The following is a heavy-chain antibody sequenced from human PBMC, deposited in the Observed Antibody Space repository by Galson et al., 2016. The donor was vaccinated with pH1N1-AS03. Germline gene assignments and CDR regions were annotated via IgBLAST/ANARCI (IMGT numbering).Heavy chain of an antibody. Sequence: SVKVSCKVSGYTFTAYGVSWVRQAPGQGLQWMGWISTHNGDTNYAQNFHGRVTLTTDTSTSTVYLELRSLQSDDTAVYYCAREGFRRRLLLPGAFDVWGQGTILTVSS. D-gene: IGHD3-22*01. V-gene: IGHV1-18*01. CDR2: ISTHNGDT. J-gene: IGHJ3*01. CDR3: AREGFRRRLLLPGAFDV. CDR1: GYTFTAYG.